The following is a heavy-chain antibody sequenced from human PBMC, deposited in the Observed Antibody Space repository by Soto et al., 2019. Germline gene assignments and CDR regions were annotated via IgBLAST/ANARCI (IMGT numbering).Heavy chain of an antibody. CDR1: GGSISSNKW. J-gene: IGHJ6*02. V-gene: IGHV4-4*02. Sequence: TLSLTCAVYGGSISSNKWWSWVRQPPGKGLEWIGEIYHSGSTNYNPSLKSRVTISLDKSKNQFSLKLTSVTAADSAVYYCARQQLLPFYYALDVWGQGTTVTVSS. D-gene: IGHD1-26*01. CDR3: ARQQLLPFYYALDV. CDR2: IYHSGST.